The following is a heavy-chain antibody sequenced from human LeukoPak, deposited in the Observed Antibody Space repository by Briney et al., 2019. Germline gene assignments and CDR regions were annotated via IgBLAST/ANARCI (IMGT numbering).Heavy chain of an antibody. J-gene: IGHJ6*03. CDR1: GFTFSRYG. CDR3: AKLRGSSYYYYMDV. D-gene: IGHD3-10*01. Sequence: GGTLRLSCAASGFTFSRYGMSWVRQAPGKGLEWVSAISGSGGSTYYADSVKGRFSIFRDNSKNTLYLQMNSLRVEDTAVYYCAKLRGSSYYYYMDVWGKGTTVTISS. CDR2: ISGSGGST. V-gene: IGHV3-23*01.